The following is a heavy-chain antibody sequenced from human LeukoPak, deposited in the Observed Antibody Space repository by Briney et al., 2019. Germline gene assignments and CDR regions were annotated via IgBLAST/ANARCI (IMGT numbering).Heavy chain of an antibody. CDR3: ASESRSSTSGP. D-gene: IGHD2-2*01. CDR2: IIPILGIA. J-gene: IGHJ5*02. CDR1: GGTFSSYT. Sequence: GASVNVSCKASGGTFSSYTISWVRQAPGQGLEWMGRIIPILGIANYAQKFQGRVTITADKSTSTAYMELSSLRSEDTAVYYCASESRSSTSGPWGQGTLATVSS. V-gene: IGHV1-69*02.